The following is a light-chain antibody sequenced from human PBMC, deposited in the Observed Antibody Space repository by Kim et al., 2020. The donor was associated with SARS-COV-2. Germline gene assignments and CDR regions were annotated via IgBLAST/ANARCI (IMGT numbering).Light chain of an antibody. J-gene: IGLJ2*01. CDR2: GRN. CDR3: QSRDSVVNVV. CDR1: SLRSYY. V-gene: IGLV3-19*01. Sequence: SSELTQDPAVSVALGQTVRITCQGDSLRSYYATWYQQKPRQAPLLVIFGRNNRPSGIPDRFSGSTSGNTASLTISGAQAEDEADFYCQSRDSVVNVVFGGGTKVTVL.